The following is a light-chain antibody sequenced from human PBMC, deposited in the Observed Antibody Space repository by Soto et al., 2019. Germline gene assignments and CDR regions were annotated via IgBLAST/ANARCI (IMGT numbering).Light chain of an antibody. CDR1: QSIRTD. CDR3: QQYNNWPPWT. V-gene: IGKV3D-15*01. J-gene: IGKJ1*01. Sequence: DIVMTQSPATLSVSPGERATLSCRASQSIRTDLAWYQQKPGQGPRLLIYEASTRATGIPARFRGSGSGTEFTLTISSLQSEDFAVYYCQQYNNWPPWTFGQGTKVDIK. CDR2: EAS.